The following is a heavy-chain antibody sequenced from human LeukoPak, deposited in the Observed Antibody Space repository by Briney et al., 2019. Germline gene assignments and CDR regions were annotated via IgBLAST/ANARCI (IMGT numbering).Heavy chain of an antibody. D-gene: IGHD4-23*01. CDR3: ARDPGGERRNNWFDP. CDR2: IYYSGST. V-gene: IGHV4-39*07. Sequence: PGGSLRLSCAASGFTFSSYTMNWVRQAPGKGLEWSGSIYYSGSTYYNPSLKSRVTISVDTSKNQFSLKLSSVTAADTAVYYCARDPGGERRNNWFDPWGQGTLVTVSS. CDR1: GFTFSSYT. J-gene: IGHJ5*02.